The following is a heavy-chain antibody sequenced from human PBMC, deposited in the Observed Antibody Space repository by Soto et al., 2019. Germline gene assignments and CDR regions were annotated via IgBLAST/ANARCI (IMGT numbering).Heavy chain of an antibody. CDR1: GYTFTGYY. Sequence: ASVKVSCKASGYTFTGYYMHWVRQAPGQGLEWMGWINPNSGGTNYAQKFQGRVTMTRDTSISTAYMELSSLRSEDTAVYYCARDSYDSSGPPPHPYYFDYWGQGTLVTVSS. D-gene: IGHD3-22*01. CDR3: ARDSYDSSGPPPHPYYFDY. J-gene: IGHJ4*02. V-gene: IGHV1-2*02. CDR2: INPNSGGT.